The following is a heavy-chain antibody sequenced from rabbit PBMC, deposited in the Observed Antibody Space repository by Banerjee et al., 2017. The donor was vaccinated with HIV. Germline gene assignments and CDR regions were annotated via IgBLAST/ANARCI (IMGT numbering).Heavy chain of an antibody. CDR1: GFSFSSGYW. Sequence: QEQLEESGGDLVKPEGSLTLTCTASGFSFSSGYWMCWVRQAPGKGLEWIGCIGIGSGTTYYASWAKGRFTITKTSSTTVTLQMTSLTAADTATYFCARGGVGRFNLWGQGTLVTVS. CDR2: IGIGSGTT. J-gene: IGHJ4*01. D-gene: IGHD4-2*01. V-gene: IGHV1S45*01. CDR3: ARGGVGRFNL.